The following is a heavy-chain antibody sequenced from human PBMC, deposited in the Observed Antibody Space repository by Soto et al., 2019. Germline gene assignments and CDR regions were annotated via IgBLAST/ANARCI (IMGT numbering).Heavy chain of an antibody. CDR2: IYPGDSDT. CDR3: ARRGGGDFWSGRNNYYYYYYGMDV. D-gene: IGHD3-3*01. CDR1: GYSFTSYW. J-gene: IGHJ6*02. Sequence: SAESLKIPCKGSGYSFTSYWIGWVRQMPGKGLEWMGIIYPGDSDTRYSPSFQGQVTISADKSISTAYLQWSSLRSEDTAVYYCARRGGGDFWSGRNNYYYYYYGMDVWGQGTTVTVSS. V-gene: IGHV5-51*01.